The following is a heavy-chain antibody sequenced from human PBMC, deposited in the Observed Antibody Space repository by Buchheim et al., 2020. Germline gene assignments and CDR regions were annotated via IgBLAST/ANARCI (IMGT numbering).Heavy chain of an antibody. D-gene: IGHD1-7*01. J-gene: IGHJ4*02. V-gene: IGHV3-30*18. CDR1: GFTFSSYG. CDR3: AKDLNTYNWNSGEGLDY. CDR2: IPYDGNNK. Sequence: QVQLVESGGGVVQPGRSLRLSCAASGFTFSSYGMHWVRQAPGKGLEWVAVIPYDGNNKYYADSVKGRFTISRDNSKNTLYLQMNSLRAEDTAVYYCAKDLNTYNWNSGEGLDYWGQGTL.